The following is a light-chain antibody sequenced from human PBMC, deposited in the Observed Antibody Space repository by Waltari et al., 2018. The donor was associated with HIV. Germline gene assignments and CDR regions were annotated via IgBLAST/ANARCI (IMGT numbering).Light chain of an antibody. V-gene: IGLV2-23*01. CDR3: CSYAGSRV. Sequence: QSALTKPAPVSGSPGQSITISCTGTSRDVGSYTLVSWYQQHPGKAPKLMIYEGSKRPSGVSNRFSGSKSGNTASLTISGLQAEDEADYYCCSYAGSRVFGGGTKLTVL. J-gene: IGLJ3*02. CDR1: SRDVGSYTL. CDR2: EGS.